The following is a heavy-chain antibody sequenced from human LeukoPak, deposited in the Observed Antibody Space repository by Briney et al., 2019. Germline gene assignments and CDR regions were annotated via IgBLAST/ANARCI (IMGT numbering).Heavy chain of an antibody. J-gene: IGHJ4*02. CDR2: FDPEDGET. CDR1: GYTLTELS. D-gene: IGHD3-22*01. V-gene: IGHV1-24*01. CDR3: ATGLGYYDSSGSPGD. Sequence: GASVKVSCKVSGYTLTELSMHWVRQAPGKGLEWMGGFDPEDGETIYAQKFQGRVTMTEDTSTDTAYMELSSLRSEGTAVYYCATGLGYYDSSGSPGDWGQGTLVTVSS.